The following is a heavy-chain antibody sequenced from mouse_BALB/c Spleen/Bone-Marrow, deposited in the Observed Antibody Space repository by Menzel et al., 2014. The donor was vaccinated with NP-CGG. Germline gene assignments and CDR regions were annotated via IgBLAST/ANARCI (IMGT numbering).Heavy chain of an antibody. CDR2: IDPYNGGT. V-gene: IGHV1S135*01. CDR1: GYAFTSYN. CDR3: TRRSLLSDYYSMDY. Sequence: VQLQQSGPELVKPGASVKVSCKASGYAFTSYNMYWVKQSHGKSLEWIGYIDPYNGGTSYNQKFKGKATLTVDKSSSTAYMQLNSLTSEDSAVYYCTRRSLLSDYYSMDYWGQGTSVTVSS. J-gene: IGHJ4*01. D-gene: IGHD2-10*01.